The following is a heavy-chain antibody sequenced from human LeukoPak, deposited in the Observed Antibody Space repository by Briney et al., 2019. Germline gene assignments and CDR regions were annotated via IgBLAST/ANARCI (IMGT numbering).Heavy chain of an antibody. CDR3: ASGQFLVSNDY. V-gene: IGHV4-61*01. CDR1: GGSVSGGSYY. Sequence: SETLSLTCTVSGGSVSGGSYYWSWIRQPPGKGLEWIGYFYYTGSTNYNPSLKSRVTVSVDTSKNQFSLRLSSVTAADTAVYYCASGQFLVSNDYWGQGILVTVSS. D-gene: IGHD5/OR15-5a*01. CDR2: FYYTGST. J-gene: IGHJ4*02.